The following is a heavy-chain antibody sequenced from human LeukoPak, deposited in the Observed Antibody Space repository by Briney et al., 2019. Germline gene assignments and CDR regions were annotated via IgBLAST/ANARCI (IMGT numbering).Heavy chain of an antibody. Sequence: SETLSLTCAAYGGSFSGYYWSWIRHPPGKRLEWIGEINHSGSTNYNPSLKSRVTISVDTSKNQFSLKLSSVTAADTAVYYCARLLYYYGSGTYWFDPWRQGTLVTVSS. D-gene: IGHD3-10*01. CDR1: GGSFSGYY. CDR3: ARLLYYYGSGTYWFDP. J-gene: IGHJ5*02. V-gene: IGHV4-34*01. CDR2: INHSGST.